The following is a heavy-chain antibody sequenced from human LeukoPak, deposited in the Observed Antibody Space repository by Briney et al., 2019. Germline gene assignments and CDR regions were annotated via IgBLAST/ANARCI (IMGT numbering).Heavy chain of an antibody. D-gene: IGHD3-22*01. CDR3: ARESYDSSGYYIPLDY. CDR2: ISYDGSNK. J-gene: IGHJ4*02. Sequence: GGSLRLSCAASGFTFSSYAMHWVRQAPGEGLEWVAVISYDGSNKYYADSVKGRFTISRDNSKNTLYLQMNSLRAEDTAVYYCARESYDSSGYYIPLDYWGQGTLVTVSS. CDR1: GFTFSSYA. V-gene: IGHV3-30*04.